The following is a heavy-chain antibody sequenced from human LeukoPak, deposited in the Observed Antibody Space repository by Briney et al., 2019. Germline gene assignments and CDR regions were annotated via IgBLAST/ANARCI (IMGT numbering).Heavy chain of an antibody. CDR2: IIPIFGTA. D-gene: IGHD5-18*01. Sequence: GASVKVSCKVSRGTFSSYAISWVRQAPGQGLEWMGGIIPIFGTANYAQKFQGRVTITTDESTSTAYMELSSLRSEDTAVYYCARAPAIQPSPLDYWGQGTLVTVSS. J-gene: IGHJ4*02. V-gene: IGHV1-69*05. CDR3: ARAPAIQPSPLDY. CDR1: RGTFSSYA.